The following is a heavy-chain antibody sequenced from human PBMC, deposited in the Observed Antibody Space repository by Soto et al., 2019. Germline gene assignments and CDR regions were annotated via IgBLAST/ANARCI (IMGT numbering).Heavy chain of an antibody. V-gene: IGHV1-46*01. Sequence: ASVKVSCKASGYTFTSYYMHWVRQAPGQGLEWMGIINPSGGSTSYAQKFQGRVTMTRDTSTSTVYMELSSLRSEDTAVYYCARDVRRFLECLLPFSYYYGMDVWGQGTTVTV. D-gene: IGHD3-3*01. CDR1: GYTFTSYY. CDR3: ARDVRRFLECLLPFSYYYGMDV. J-gene: IGHJ6*02. CDR2: INPSGGST.